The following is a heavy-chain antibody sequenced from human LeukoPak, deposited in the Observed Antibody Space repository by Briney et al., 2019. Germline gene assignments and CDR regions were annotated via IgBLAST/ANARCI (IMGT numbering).Heavy chain of an antibody. CDR1: GYTFTSYG. CDR3: ARDAPSYYAVSGKNL. D-gene: IGHD3-10*01. V-gene: IGHV1-18*01. CDR2: FSAYNGNT. Sequence: ASVKVSCEASGYTFTSYGISWVRQAPGQGLEWMGWFSAYNGNTDYAQNLQGRLTITTDTPTSTAYMELRSLRSDDTAVYYCARDAPSYYAVSGKNLWGQGTPVTVSS. J-gene: IGHJ5*02.